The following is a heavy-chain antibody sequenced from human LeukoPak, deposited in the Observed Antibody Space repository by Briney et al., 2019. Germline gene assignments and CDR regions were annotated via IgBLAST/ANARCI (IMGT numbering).Heavy chain of an antibody. D-gene: IGHD5-18*01. Sequence: SDSLTLTCAVSGYTFSSYYFWCGLQAPRQKVQWWIGIIAHSGSTYYTQSLKSRVTISVDTSKNQFSLKLSSVTAADTAVYYCARDPQAMVKLYYFDYWGQGTLVTVSS. CDR3: ARDPQAMVKLYYFDY. CDR2: IAHSGST. J-gene: IGHJ4*02. V-gene: IGHV4-38-2*02. CDR1: GYTFSSYYF.